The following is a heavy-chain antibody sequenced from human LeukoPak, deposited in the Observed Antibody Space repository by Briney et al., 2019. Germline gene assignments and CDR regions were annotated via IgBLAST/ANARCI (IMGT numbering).Heavy chain of an antibody. CDR3: AKEGVSSSYYDSSGYLEVDY. CDR2: ISGSGGST. V-gene: IGHV3-23*01. CDR1: GFTFSSYA. J-gene: IGHJ4*02. Sequence: GGSLRLSCAASGFTFSSYAMSWVRQAPGKGLEWVSAISGSGGSTYYADSVKGRFTISRDNSKNTLYLQMNSLRAEDTAVYYCAKEGVSSSYYDSSGYLEVDYWGQGTLVTVSS. D-gene: IGHD3-22*01.